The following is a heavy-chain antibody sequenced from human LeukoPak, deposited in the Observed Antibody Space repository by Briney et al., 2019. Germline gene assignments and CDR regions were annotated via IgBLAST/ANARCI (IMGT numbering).Heavy chain of an antibody. CDR3: SRGSGISYGGIDY. D-gene: IGHD5-18*01. V-gene: IGHV1-2*02. CDR2: IHPKSGDT. CDR1: GYTFTGYY. Sequence: GASVKVSCKASGYTFTGYYLHWVRQAPGQGPEWMGWIHPKSGDTKYAPKFLGRVTLTRDTSATIVYMDLTWLTSDDTAVYYCSRGSGISYGGIDYWGQGTLVTVSS. J-gene: IGHJ4*02.